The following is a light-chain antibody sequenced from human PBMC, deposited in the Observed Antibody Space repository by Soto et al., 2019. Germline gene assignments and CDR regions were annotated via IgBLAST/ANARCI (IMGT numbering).Light chain of an antibody. J-gene: IGKJ2*01. Sequence: EIVLTQSPATLSLSPGERATLSCRASQSVGSYLAWYQQKPGQAPRLLIYDTSTRATGIPARFSGGGSGTAFTLTISSLEPEDFAVYYCQQRTNWPPYTFGQGTKLEIK. CDR3: QQRTNWPPYT. CDR2: DTS. V-gene: IGKV3-11*01. CDR1: QSVGSY.